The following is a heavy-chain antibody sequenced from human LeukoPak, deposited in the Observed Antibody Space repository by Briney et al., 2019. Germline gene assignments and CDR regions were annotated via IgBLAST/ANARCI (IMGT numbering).Heavy chain of an antibody. D-gene: IGHD2-2*01. J-gene: IGHJ4*02. CDR2: INPSGGTT. Sequence: VASVKVSCKASGYTFTSYYIQWVRQAPGQGLEWMGHINPSGGTTGYARKFQGRITMTRDTSTTTVYMELSSLISDDTAVYYCGRVGPVPWGQAAAQFDHWGQGTLVTVSS. CDR3: GRVGPVPWGQAAAQFDH. CDR1: GYTFTSYY. V-gene: IGHV1-46*01.